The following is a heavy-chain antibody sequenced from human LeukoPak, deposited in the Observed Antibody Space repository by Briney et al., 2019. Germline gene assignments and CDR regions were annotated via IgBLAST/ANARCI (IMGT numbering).Heavy chain of an antibody. CDR1: GGSISSSDSY. J-gene: IGHJ4*02. Sequence: PSETLSLTCTVSGGSISSSDSYWAWVRQPPGKGLEWIGSICFSRTTYYNPSLKSRVTMSIDTSKNHFSLKVASVTAADTAVYYRGRHFPETGRDEQPLEYWGQGSLFTVSS. V-gene: IGHV4-39*01. D-gene: IGHD3-10*01. CDR2: ICFSRTT. CDR3: GRHFPETGRDEQPLEY.